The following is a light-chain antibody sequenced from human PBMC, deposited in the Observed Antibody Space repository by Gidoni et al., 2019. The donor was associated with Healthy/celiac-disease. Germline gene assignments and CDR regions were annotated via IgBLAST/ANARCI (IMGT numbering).Light chain of an antibody. Sequence: DIQMTQSPSSVSASVGDRVTITCRASQGISSWLDWYQQKPGKAPKLLIYAASSLQSGVPSRFSGSGSGTDFTLTISSLQPEDFATYYCQQANSFPGRTFGQGTKVEIK. J-gene: IGKJ1*01. CDR3: QQANSFPGRT. V-gene: IGKV1-12*01. CDR1: QGISSW. CDR2: AAS.